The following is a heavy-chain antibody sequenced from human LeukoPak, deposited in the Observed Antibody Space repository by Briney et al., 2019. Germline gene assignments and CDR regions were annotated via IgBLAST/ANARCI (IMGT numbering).Heavy chain of an antibody. V-gene: IGHV3-74*01. J-gene: IGHJ4*02. Sequence: GGSLRLSCAASGFTLSRYWMHWVRQAPGKGLVWVSHINSDGSSTSYAGSVKGRFTISRDNAKNTLYLQMNSLRAEDTAVYYCARDRSRGETIFDYWGQGTLVTVSS. D-gene: IGHD3-10*01. CDR3: ARDRSRGETIFDY. CDR1: GFTLSRYW. CDR2: INSDGSST.